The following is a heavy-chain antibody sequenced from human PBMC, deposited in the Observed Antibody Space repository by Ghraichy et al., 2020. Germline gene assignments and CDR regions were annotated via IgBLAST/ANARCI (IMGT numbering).Heavy chain of an antibody. CDR1: GFTFSSYG. V-gene: IGHV3-30*03. CDR2: ISDDGSNK. Sequence: GGSLRLSCAASGFTFSSYGMHWVRQAPGKGLEWVAVISDDGSNKYYADSVKGRFTISRDNSKNTLYLQVNSLRAEDTAVYYCWIWFGEHDFDYWGQGTLVTVSS. J-gene: IGHJ4*02. CDR3: WIWFGEHDFDY. D-gene: IGHD3-10*01.